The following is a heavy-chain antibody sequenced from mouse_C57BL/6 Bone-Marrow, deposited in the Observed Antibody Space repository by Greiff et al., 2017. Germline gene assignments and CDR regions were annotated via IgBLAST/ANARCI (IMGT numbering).Heavy chain of an antibody. CDR1: GISITTGNYR. J-gene: IGHJ4*01. D-gene: IGHD3-1*01. CDR3: ARDRGSHYAMDY. CDR2: IYYSGTI. Sequence: DVKLQESGPGLVKPSQTVFLTCTVTGISITTGNYRWSWIRQFPGNKLEWIGYIYYSGTITYNPSLTSRTTITRDTPKNQFFLEMNSLTAEDTATYYCARDRGSHYAMDYWGQGTSVTVSS. V-gene: IGHV3-5*01.